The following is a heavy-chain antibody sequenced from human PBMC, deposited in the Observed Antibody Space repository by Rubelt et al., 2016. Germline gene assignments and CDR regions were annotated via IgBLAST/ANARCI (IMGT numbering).Heavy chain of an antibody. CDR2: ISTHNDDT. Sequence: QVQLVQSVSELRKPGASVKVSCKGSGYTFRSYAMNWVRQAPGQGLEWMGWISTHNDDTKYAEKFQGRVTMTTDTSTSTAYLELRSLRSDDTAVYYCATYYYAGSVAFDIWGQGTMVTVSS. CDR1: GYTFRSYA. CDR3: ATYYYAGSVAFDI. J-gene: IGHJ3*02. V-gene: IGHV1-18*01. D-gene: IGHD3-10*01.